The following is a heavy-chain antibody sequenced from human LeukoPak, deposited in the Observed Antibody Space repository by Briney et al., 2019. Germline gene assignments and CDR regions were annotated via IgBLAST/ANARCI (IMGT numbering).Heavy chain of an antibody. J-gene: IGHJ4*02. V-gene: IGHV4-4*07. Sequence: SETLSLTCTVSGGSISSYYWSWIRQPAGKGLEWIGRIYTSGSTNYNPSLKSRVTMSVDTSKNQFSLKLSSVTAADTAVYYCARGLKSGSYGIHYIWGQGTLVTVSS. CDR1: GGSISSYY. CDR3: ARGLKSGSYGIHYI. CDR2: IYTSGST. D-gene: IGHD1-26*01.